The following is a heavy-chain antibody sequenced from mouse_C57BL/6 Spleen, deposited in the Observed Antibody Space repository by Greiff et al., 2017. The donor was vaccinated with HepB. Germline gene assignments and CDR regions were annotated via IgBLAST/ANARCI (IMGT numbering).Heavy chain of an antibody. CDR2: IYPSDSET. J-gene: IGHJ3*01. D-gene: IGHD1-1*01. CDR1: GYTFTSYW. V-gene: IGHV1-61*01. CDR3: ARGNYYGSSCAY. Sequence: VQLQQPGAELVRPGSSVKLSCKASGYTFTSYWMDWVKQRPGQGLEWIGNIYPSDSETHYNQKFKDKATLTVDKSSSTAYMQLSSLTSEDSAVYYCARGNYYGSSCAYWGQGTLVTVSA.